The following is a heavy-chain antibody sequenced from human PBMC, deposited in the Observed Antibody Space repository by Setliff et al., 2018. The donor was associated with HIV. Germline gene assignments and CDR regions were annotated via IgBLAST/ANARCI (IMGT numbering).Heavy chain of an antibody. CDR2: TKNKDNSFTT. CDR1: GFTFSDHY. CDR3: AVWIREVIS. V-gene: IGHV3-72*01. Sequence: RLSCAASGFTFSDHYMDWVRQAPGKGLEWVGRTKNKDNSFTTEYAASVKGRFTISRDDSKNSLSLHMNSLKTEDTAVYYCAVWIREVISWGRGTLVTAPQ. D-gene: IGHD3-10*01. J-gene: IGHJ5*02.